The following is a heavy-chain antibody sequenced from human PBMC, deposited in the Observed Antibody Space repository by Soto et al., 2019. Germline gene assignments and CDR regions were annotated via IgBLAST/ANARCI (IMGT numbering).Heavy chain of an antibody. CDR1: GDSISSSSYY. CDR3: ARQRESVSGTGY. CDR2: IYHTGST. V-gene: IGHV4-39*01. D-gene: IGHD1-1*01. Sequence: SETLSLTCSVSGDSISSSSYYWGWIRQPPGKGLEWIGSIYHTGSTYYNPSLKSRVTISVDKSKNQFSLKMTSVTAADTAKYYCARQRESVSGTGYWGQGTLVTVSS. J-gene: IGHJ4*02.